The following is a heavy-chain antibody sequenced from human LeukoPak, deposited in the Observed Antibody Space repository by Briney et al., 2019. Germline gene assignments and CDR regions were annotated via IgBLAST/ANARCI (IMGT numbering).Heavy chain of an antibody. D-gene: IGHD5-18*01. J-gene: IGHJ4*02. V-gene: IGHV1-2*06. CDR2: INPNSGGT. CDR1: GYTFTGYY. CDR3: ARVYSYDYYFDC. Sequence: ASVKVSCKASGYTFTGYYMHWVRQAPGQGLEWMGRINPNSGGTNYAQKFQGRVTMTRDTSISTAYRELSRLRSDDTTVYYCARVYSYDYYFDCWGQGTLVTVSS.